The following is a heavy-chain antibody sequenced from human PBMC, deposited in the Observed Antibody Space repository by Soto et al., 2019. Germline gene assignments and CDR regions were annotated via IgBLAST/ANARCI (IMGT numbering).Heavy chain of an antibody. Sequence: GASVKVPCKASGVTFSSYAISWVRQAPGQGLEWMGGIIPIFGTANYAQKFQGRVTITADKSTSTAYMELSSLRSEDTAVYYCARGVQPSYYFDYWGQGTLVTVSS. J-gene: IGHJ4*02. CDR3: ARGVQPSYYFDY. CDR2: IIPIFGTA. CDR1: GVTFSSYA. D-gene: IGHD2-2*01. V-gene: IGHV1-69*06.